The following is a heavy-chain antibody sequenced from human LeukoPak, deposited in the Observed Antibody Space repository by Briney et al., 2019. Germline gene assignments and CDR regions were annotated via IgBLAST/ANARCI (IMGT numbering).Heavy chain of an antibody. CDR2: IISGGRTM. D-gene: IGHD5-18*01. J-gene: IGHJ4*02. CDR1: GFRFSSFE. CDR3: ARGASWIQLWQFDH. Sequence: GALSLSFAASGFRFSSFEMNWVRLAPGKGREWVSYIISGGRTMYYSDSVKGRFTISRDNAKDSLYLHMNSLGAEDTGVYFCARGASWIQLWQFDHWGQGTQVTVS. V-gene: IGHV3-48*03.